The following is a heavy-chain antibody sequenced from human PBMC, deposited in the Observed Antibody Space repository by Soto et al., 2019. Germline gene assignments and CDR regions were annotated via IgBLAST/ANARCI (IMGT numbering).Heavy chain of an antibody. CDR1: GFTFSSYA. CDR3: ARLVGATSL. J-gene: IGHJ4*02. D-gene: IGHD1-26*01. V-gene: IGHV3-30-3*01. Sequence: PGGSLRLSCAASGFTFSSYAMHWVRQAPGKGLEWVAVISYDGSNKYYADSVKGRFTISRDNSKNTLYLQMNSLRAEDTAVYYCARLVGATSLWGQGTLVTVSS. CDR2: ISYDGSNK.